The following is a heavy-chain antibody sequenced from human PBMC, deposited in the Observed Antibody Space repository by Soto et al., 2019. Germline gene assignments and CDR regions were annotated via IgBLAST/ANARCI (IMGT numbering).Heavy chain of an antibody. CDR3: ARQGFGQLHGLVDV. Sequence: PSETLSLTCSVSGGSITSHYCSWFRQPPGKGLEWIGYIHHSGSTSYNPSLKSRVTMSVDTSKNLFSLKVSSVTAADTALYYCARQGFGQLHGLVDVWGPGTTVT. J-gene: IGHJ6*02. CDR2: IHHSGST. V-gene: IGHV4-59*08. CDR1: GGSITSHY. D-gene: IGHD3-10*01.